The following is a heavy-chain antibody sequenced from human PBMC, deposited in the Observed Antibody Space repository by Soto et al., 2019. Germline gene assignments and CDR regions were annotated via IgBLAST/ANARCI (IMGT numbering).Heavy chain of an antibody. CDR2: ISSSSSYI. V-gene: IGHV3-21*01. CDR1: GSTFSSYS. Sequence: EVQLVESGGGLVKPGGSLRLSCAASGSTFSSYSMSWVRQAPGKGLEWVSSISSSSSYIYYADSVKGRFTISRDNAKNSLYLQMNSLRAEDTAVYYCAKEAGELSTRSFDYWGQGTLVTVSS. CDR3: AKEAGELSTRSFDY. D-gene: IGHD3-16*02. J-gene: IGHJ4*02.